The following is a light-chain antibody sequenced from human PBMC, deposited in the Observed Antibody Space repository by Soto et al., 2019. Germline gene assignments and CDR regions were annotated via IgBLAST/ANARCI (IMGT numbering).Light chain of an antibody. Sequence: QSALTQPPSASGSPGQSVTISCTGTSSDVGSHRFVSWYQQHPGKAPKLLIYEVSKRPSGVPDRFSASTSGNTASLTVSGLQADDEADYYCSSYAGNNNVIFGGGTKVTVL. J-gene: IGLJ2*01. CDR3: SSYAGNNNVI. V-gene: IGLV2-8*01. CDR1: SSDVGSHRF. CDR2: EVS.